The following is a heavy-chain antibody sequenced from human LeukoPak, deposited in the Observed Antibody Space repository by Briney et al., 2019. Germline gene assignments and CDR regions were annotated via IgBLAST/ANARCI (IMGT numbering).Heavy chain of an antibody. CDR1: GFTFSSYE. J-gene: IGHJ6*02. D-gene: IGHD3-9*01. V-gene: IGHV3-48*03. CDR2: ISSSGSTI. CDR3: ARAPDSYDILTGYRGYGTDV. Sequence: GGSLRLSCAASGFTFSSYEMNWVRQAPGKGLEWVSYISSSGSTIYYADSVKGRFTISRDNAKNSLYLQMNSLRAEDTAVYYCARAPDSYDILTGYRGYGTDVWGQGTTVTVSS.